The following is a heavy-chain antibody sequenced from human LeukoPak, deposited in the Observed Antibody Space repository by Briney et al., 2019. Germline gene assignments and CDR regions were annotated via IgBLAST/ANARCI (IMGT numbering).Heavy chain of an antibody. Sequence: GGSLRLSCAASGFTFSSYEMNWVRQAPGKGLEWVAVIYSGGITSYADSVKGRFTISRDTSKNTVYLQMNSLRAEDTAMYYCARGTVTPGADYMDVWGKGTTVTISS. V-gene: IGHV3-66*01. CDR2: IYSGGIT. D-gene: IGHD4-11*01. J-gene: IGHJ6*03. CDR3: ARGTVTPGADYMDV. CDR1: GFTFSSYE.